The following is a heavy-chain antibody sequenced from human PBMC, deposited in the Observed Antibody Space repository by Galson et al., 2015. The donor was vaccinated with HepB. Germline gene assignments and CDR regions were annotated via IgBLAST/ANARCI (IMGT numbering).Heavy chain of an antibody. D-gene: IGHD3-10*01. J-gene: IGHJ6*03. V-gene: IGHV1-8*01. CDR3: ARGVGSRELVISYYYYYYMDV. CDR1: GYTFTSYD. Sequence: SVKVSCKASGYTFTSYDINWVRQATGQGLEWMGWMNPNSGNTGYAQKFQGRVTMTRNTSINTAYMEMSSLRAEDTAVHYCARGVGSRELVISYYYYYYMDVWGKGTTVTVSS. CDR2: MNPNSGNT.